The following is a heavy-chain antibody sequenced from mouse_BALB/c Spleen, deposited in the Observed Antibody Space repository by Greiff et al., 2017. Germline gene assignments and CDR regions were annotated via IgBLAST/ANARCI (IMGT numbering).Heavy chain of an antibody. CDR1: GFAFSSYD. CDR3: ARRGYDAWFAY. CDR2: ISSGGGST. Sequence: EVQVVESGGGLVKPGGSLKLSCAASGFAFSSYDMSWVRQTPEKRLEWVAYISSGGGSTYYPDTVKGRFTISRDNAKNTLYLQMSSLKSEDTAMYYCARRGYDAWFAYWGQGTLVTVSA. D-gene: IGHD2-2*01. J-gene: IGHJ3*01. V-gene: IGHV5-12-1*01.